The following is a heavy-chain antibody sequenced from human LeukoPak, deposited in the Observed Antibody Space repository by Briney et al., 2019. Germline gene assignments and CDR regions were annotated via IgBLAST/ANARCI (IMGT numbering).Heavy chain of an antibody. J-gene: IGHJ4*02. D-gene: IGHD3-16*01. CDR3: ARDRGPEWWGSFDY. Sequence: GASVKVSCKASGYTFTGYYMHWVRQAPGQGLEWMGRINPNSGGTNYAQKFQGRVTMTRDTSISTAYMELSSLRSDDTAVYYCARDRGPEWWGSFDYWGQGSLVTVSS. V-gene: IGHV1-2*06. CDR1: GYTFTGYY. CDR2: INPNSGGT.